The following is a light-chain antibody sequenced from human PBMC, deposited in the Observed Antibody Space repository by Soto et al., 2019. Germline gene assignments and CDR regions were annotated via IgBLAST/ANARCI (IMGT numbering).Light chain of an antibody. V-gene: IGKV1-39*01. J-gene: IGKJ2*01. CDR2: AAP. CDR3: QQSYSIPYT. Sequence: DIQMTQSPSSLSASVGDRVTITCRASQRISSYLNWYQQKPGKAPKLLIYAAPSLQSGVPSRFSGSGSGTDFTLTISSLQPEDFATYYCQQSYSIPYTFGQGTKVDIX. CDR1: QRISSY.